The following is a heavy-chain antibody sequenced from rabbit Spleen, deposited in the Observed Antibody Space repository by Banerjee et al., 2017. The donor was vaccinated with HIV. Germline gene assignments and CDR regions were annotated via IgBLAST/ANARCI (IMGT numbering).Heavy chain of an antibody. D-gene: IGHD5-1*01. CDR2: INIVTGKA. Sequence: QSLEESRGGLVQPEGSLTLTCTASGLSFSSTYYMCWVRQAPGKGLEWIGCINIVTGKAVYATWAKGRFIMSRASSTTVTLQMTSLTAADTATYFCARDLVTVIGWNFNLWGPGTLVTVS. CDR1: GLSFSSTYY. CDR3: ARDLVTVIGWNFNL. J-gene: IGHJ4*01. V-gene: IGHV1S40*01.